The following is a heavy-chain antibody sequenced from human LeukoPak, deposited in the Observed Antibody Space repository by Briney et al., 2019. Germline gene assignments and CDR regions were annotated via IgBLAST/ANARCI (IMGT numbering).Heavy chain of an antibody. V-gene: IGHV3-30*02. CDR1: GFTFSSYG. CDR3: AKGLIAAADAFDY. CDR2: IRYDGSNK. Sequence: GGSPRLSCAASGFTFSSYGMHWVRQAPGKGLEWVAFIRYDGSNKYYADSVKGRFTISRDNSKNTLYLQMNSLRAEDTAVYYCAKGLIAAADAFDYWGQGTLVTVSS. J-gene: IGHJ4*02. D-gene: IGHD6-13*01.